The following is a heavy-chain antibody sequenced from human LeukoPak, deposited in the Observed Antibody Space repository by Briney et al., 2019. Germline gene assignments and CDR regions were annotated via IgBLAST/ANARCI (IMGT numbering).Heavy chain of an antibody. CDR2: INGDNGSI. CDR1: GFTFEDNA. J-gene: IGHJ3*01. Sequence: QAGGSLTLTCAASGFTFEDNAMHRVRQVPGLGLEWVAGINGDNGSIGYADYVKGRVTIYRNNARDFLDLQMNSLRAEDTALYYCAKSFYYDSSGFIANDVFDVWGQGTMVTVSS. CDR3: AKSFYYDSSGFIANDVFDV. D-gene: IGHD3-22*01. V-gene: IGHV3-9*01.